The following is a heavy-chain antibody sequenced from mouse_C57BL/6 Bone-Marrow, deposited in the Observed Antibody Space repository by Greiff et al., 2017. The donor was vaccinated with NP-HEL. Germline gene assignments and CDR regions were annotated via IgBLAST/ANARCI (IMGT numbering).Heavy chain of an antibody. J-gene: IGHJ2*01. CDR1: GYTFTSYL. D-gene: IGHD1-1*01. CDR3: ARYYYGSSSFDN. V-gene: IGHV1-72*01. Sequence: QVQLQQPGAELVKPGASVKLSCKASGYTFTSYLMHWVKQRPGRGLEWIGWIDPNSGGTKYNETFQSKCTLTVDKPSSTAYMQLNSLTSEDSAVYYGARYYYGSSSFDNWGQGKTLTVS. CDR2: IDPNSGGT.